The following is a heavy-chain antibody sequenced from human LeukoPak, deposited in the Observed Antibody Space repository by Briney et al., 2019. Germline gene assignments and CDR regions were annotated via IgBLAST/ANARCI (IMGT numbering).Heavy chain of an antibody. CDR2: ISAYNGNT. D-gene: IGHD1-1*01. CDR3: ARDPPGTTAFDL. CDR1: GYTFTSYG. Sequence: ASVKVSCKASGYTFTSYGISWVRQAPGQGLEWRGWISAYNGNTNYAQKLQGRVTMTTDTSTSTAYMEVSSLTSDDTAMFYCARDPPGTTAFDLWGQGTMVTVSS. J-gene: IGHJ3*01. V-gene: IGHV1-18*01.